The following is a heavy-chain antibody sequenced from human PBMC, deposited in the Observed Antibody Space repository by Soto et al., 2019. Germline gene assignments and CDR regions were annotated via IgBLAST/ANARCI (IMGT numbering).Heavy chain of an antibody. D-gene: IGHD3-16*02. CDR2: IIPILGIA. CDR1: GGTFSSYT. CDR3: AGTVIVNWFDP. V-gene: IGHV1-69*02. J-gene: IGHJ5*02. Sequence: QVQLVQSGAEVKKPGSSVKVSCKASGGTFSSYTISWVRQAPGQGLEWMGRIIPILGIANDAQKFQGRVTITAGKSTSTAYMELSSLRSEDTAVYYCAGTVIVNWFDPWGQGTLVTVSS.